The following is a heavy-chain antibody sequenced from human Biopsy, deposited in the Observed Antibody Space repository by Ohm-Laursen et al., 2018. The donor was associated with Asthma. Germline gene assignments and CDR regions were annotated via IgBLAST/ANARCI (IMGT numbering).Heavy chain of an antibody. CDR1: GHTFNSAG. Sequence: GSSVKVSCKTSGHTFNSAGITWGRQAPGQGLEWMGWISVYNGNTKVAQKLQDRVTMITDTSTSTAYMELRSLRSDDTAVYFCARAVDYSHYYGIDVWGQGTTVTVS. J-gene: IGHJ6*02. D-gene: IGHD3-10*01. V-gene: IGHV1-18*01. CDR2: ISVYNGNT. CDR3: ARAVDYSHYYGIDV.